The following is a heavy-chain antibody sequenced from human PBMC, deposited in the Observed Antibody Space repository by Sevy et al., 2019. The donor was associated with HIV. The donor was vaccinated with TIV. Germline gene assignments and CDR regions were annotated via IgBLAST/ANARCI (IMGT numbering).Heavy chain of an antibody. Sequence: GGSLRLSCAASRFPFNDHAMHWVRQVPGKGLEWVSGVTWNSRNIGYADSVKGRFTISRDNVNHFLYLEMNSLRPEDSAFYYCAKDINRGCDGINCYPYYYYFYGLDVWGQGTTVTVSS. J-gene: IGHJ6*02. D-gene: IGHD2-21*01. CDR3: AKDINRGCDGINCYPYYYYFYGLDV. CDR2: VTWNSRNI. CDR1: RFPFNDHA. V-gene: IGHV3-9*01.